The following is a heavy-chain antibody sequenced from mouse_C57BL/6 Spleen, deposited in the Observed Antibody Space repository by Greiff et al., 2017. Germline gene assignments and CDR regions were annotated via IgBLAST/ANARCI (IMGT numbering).Heavy chain of an antibody. CDR1: GYAFSSYW. J-gene: IGHJ4*01. Sequence: QVQLQQSGAELVKPGASVKISCKASGYAFSSYWMNWVKQRPGKGLEWIGQIYPGGGDTTYNGKFKGKATLTADKSSSTAYMQLSSLTSEDSAVYFCARGGDYYYAMDYWGQGTSVTVSA. D-gene: IGHD2-13*01. CDR3: ARGGDYYYAMDY. CDR2: IYPGGGDT. V-gene: IGHV1-80*01.